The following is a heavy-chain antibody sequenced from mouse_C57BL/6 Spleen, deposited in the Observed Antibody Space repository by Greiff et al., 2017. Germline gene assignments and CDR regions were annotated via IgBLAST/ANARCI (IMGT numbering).Heavy chain of an antibody. V-gene: IGHV1-26*01. CDR1: GYTFTDYY. CDR2: INPNNGGT. D-gene: IGHD4-1*01. Sequence: VQLQQSGPELVKPGASVKISCKASGYTFTDYYMNWVKQSHGKSLEWIGDINPNNGGTSYNQKFKGKATLTVDKSSSTAYMELRSLTSEDSAVYYCAMTGIHYYAMDYWGQGTSVTVSS. CDR3: AMTGIHYYAMDY. J-gene: IGHJ4*01.